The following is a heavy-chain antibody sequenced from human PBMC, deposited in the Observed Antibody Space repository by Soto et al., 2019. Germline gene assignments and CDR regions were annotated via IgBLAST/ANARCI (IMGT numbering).Heavy chain of an antibody. V-gene: IGHV1-69*13. CDR2: IIPIFGTA. J-gene: IGHJ6*02. CDR1: GGTFSSYA. D-gene: IGHD2-15*01. Sequence: SVKVSCKASGGTFSSYAISWVRQAPGQGLEWMGGIIPIFGTANYAQKFQGRVTITADESTSTAYMELSSLRSEDTAVYYCARDVFSGGTCPHSYYYGMDVWAQGPTVTVSS. CDR3: ARDVFSGGTCPHSYYYGMDV.